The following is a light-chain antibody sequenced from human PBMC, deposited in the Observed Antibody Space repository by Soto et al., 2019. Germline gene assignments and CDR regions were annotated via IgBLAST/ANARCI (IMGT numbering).Light chain of an antibody. J-gene: IGKJ5*01. Sequence: DIVMTQSPLSLPVTPGEPASISCRSSQSLLHSNGYNYLDWYLQKPGQSPQLLIYLGSNRASGVPDRFSGSGSGTDFTLKISRVEAEDVGVYYCLQALPTLTFGQGTRLEIK. CDR3: LQALPTLT. CDR1: QSLLHSNGYNY. CDR2: LGS. V-gene: IGKV2-28*01.